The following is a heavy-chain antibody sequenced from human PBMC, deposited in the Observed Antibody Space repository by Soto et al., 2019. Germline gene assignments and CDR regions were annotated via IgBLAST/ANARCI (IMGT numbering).Heavy chain of an antibody. CDR1: GFTFSSYG. CDR3: AQVPRYTVTPPDDY. CDR2: ISYDGTNK. J-gene: IGHJ4*02. D-gene: IGHD4-17*01. Sequence: VQLVESGGGLVKPGGSLRLSCAASGFTFSSYGMHWVRQAPGKGLEWVAVISYDGTNKYYTDSVKGRFTISRDNSKNTLFLQMNSLRAEGTAVYYCAQVPRYTVTPPDDYWGQGTLVTVSS. V-gene: IGHV3-30*18.